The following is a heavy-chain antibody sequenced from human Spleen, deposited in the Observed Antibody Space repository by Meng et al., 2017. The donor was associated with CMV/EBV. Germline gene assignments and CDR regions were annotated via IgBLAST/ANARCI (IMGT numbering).Heavy chain of an antibody. V-gene: IGHV3-33*06. CDR1: GFTFSSYG. D-gene: IGHD3-10*01. CDR3: AKDLGAARYYFDY. CDR2: IWYDGSNK. Sequence: GSGFTFSSYGMHWVRQAPGKGLEWVAVIWYDGSNKYYADSVKGRFTISRDNSKNTLYLQMNSLRAEDTAVYYCAKDLGAARYYFDYWGQGTLVTVSS. J-gene: IGHJ4*02.